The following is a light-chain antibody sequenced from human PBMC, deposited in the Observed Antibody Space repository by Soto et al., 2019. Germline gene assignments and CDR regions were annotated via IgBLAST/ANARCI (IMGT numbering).Light chain of an antibody. Sequence: QTVVTQPASVSGSPGQSITISCTGTSGDIGSYNRVSWYQQHPGKAPKLIIYEVTDRPSGVSNRFSGSKSGNTASLTISGLQAEDEAEYYCSSYTNINTRAGVFGTGTKVTVL. V-gene: IGLV2-14*01. J-gene: IGLJ1*01. CDR1: SGDIGSYNR. CDR3: SSYTNINTRAGV. CDR2: EVT.